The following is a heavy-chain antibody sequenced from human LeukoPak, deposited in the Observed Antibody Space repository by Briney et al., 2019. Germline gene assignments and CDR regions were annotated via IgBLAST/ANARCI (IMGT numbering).Heavy chain of an antibody. D-gene: IGHD1-26*01. Sequence: PGGSLRLSCAASGFTFSSSAMSWVRQVPGKGLEWVSGISASGGSTSYADSVRGRFTISRDNSKNTLYVQMNSLRDEDTAVYYCAKDRILVGATTWFDYWGQGTLVTVSS. V-gene: IGHV3-23*01. J-gene: IGHJ4*02. CDR2: ISASGGST. CDR1: GFTFSSSA. CDR3: AKDRILVGATTWFDY.